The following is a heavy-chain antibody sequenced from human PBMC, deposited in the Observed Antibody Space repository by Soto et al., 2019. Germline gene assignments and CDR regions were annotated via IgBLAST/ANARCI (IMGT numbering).Heavy chain of an antibody. CDR2: INPSRGTT. Sequence: GASVKVSCKASGYTFITYFMHWVRQAPGQGLEWMGVINPSRGTTTYAQKFQDRVTMTRDTSASTVYMERSSPRSEDTAMYYCARSYISSSYWFDPWGQGTLVTVSS. CDR1: GYTFITYF. J-gene: IGHJ5*02. CDR3: ARSYISSSYWFDP. D-gene: IGHD6-6*01. V-gene: IGHV1-46*03.